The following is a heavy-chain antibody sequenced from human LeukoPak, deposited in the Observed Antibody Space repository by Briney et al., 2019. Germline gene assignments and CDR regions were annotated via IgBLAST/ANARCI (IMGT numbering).Heavy chain of an antibody. CDR1: AFSANNACY. V-gene: IGHV4-38-2*02. CDR3: AREYLATESVGEYYFES. Sequence: WGTLSLTCIVAAFSANNACYGAYVRQPPGKRLEWIGNISRAEITSYNPSLNSRISISVDRPKNHISLKVRYAKAADTGIYYTAREYLATESVGEYYFESWGHGIMVTFS. J-gene: IGHJ4*03. D-gene: IGHD2-8*01. CDR2: ISRAEIT.